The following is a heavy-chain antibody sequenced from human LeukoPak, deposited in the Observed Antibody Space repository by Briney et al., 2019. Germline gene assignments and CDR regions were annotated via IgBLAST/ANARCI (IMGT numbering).Heavy chain of an antibody. CDR2: TYYRSTWYN. D-gene: IGHD5-18*01. CDR3: ARDPGGYSYAYYFDY. J-gene: IGHJ4*02. Sequence: SQTLSLTCAISGDSVSSNSVTWNWIRQSPSRGLEWLGRTYYRSTWYNDYAVSVRGRITVNPDTSKNQFSLQLNSVTPEDTAVYYCARDPGGYSYAYYFDYWGQGTLVTVSS. V-gene: IGHV6-1*01. CDR1: GDSVSSNSVT.